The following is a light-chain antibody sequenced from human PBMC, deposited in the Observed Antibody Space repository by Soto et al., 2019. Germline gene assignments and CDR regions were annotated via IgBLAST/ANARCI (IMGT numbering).Light chain of an antibody. J-gene: IGKJ2*01. V-gene: IGKV1-39*01. CDR3: HQSFSVPYT. Sequence: DIKMTQSPSSLSAPVGDRVIITCRASRSMGTNLNWYQQKPGIAPKLLVFAASTMPYGGPSRFSGSRYGTDFTLTISSLQPEDFAIYSCHQSFSVPYTFGQGTRLE. CDR1: RSMGTN. CDR2: AAS.